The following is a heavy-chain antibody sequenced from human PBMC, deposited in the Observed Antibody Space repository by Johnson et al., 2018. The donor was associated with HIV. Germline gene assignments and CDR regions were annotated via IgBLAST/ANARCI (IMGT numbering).Heavy chain of an antibody. D-gene: IGHD2-2*01. Sequence: QVQLVESGGGVVQPGRSLRLSCAASGFTFSSYGMHWVRQAPGKGLEWVAVISYDGSNKYYADSVKGRFTLSRDNSKNTLYLQLSSLRTEDTAVFYCARGGVVHDAFDMWGQGTMVTVSS. V-gene: IGHV3-30*03. CDR3: ARGGVVHDAFDM. J-gene: IGHJ3*02. CDR2: ISYDGSNK. CDR1: GFTFSSYG.